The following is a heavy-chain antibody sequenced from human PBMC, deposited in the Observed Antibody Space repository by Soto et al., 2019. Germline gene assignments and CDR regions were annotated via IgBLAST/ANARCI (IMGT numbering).Heavy chain of an antibody. J-gene: IGHJ4*02. CDR1: EFTFSSYA. V-gene: IGHV3-21*01. D-gene: IGHD1-26*01. Sequence: VQLVQSGAEVKKPGGSLRLSCAASEFTFSSYALNWVRQAPGKGLEWVSSISGGGTYIYYADSVKGRFTISRDNAKNSLYLQMNSLRADDTAVYYCASGKSGSYDFWGQGTLVTVSS. CDR3: ASGKSGSYDF. CDR2: ISGGGTYI.